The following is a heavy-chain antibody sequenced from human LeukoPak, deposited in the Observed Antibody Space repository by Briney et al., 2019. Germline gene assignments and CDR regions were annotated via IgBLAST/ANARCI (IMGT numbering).Heavy chain of an antibody. CDR2: ISWNGNSA. J-gene: IGHJ4*02. Sequence: PGGSLRLSCAASGFDYDDYVMSWVRQVPGKGLGWVAGISWNGNSAGYADSVKGRFTISRDNAKNSLSLQMNSLRPEDTALYYCARSPSPDYWGQGTLVIVSS. CDR1: GFDYDDYV. V-gene: IGHV3-20*04. CDR3: ARSPSPDY.